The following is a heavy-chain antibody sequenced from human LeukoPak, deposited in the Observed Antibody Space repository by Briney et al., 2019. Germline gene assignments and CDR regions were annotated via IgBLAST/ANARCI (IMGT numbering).Heavy chain of an antibody. V-gene: IGHV4-59*01. Sequence: PSETLSLTCTVSGGSISSYSWSWIRQPPGKGLEWIGYIYYSGSTSYNPSLKSRVTISVDTSKNQFSLKLNSVTAADTAVYYCARTYCSGGSCYSGSYWYFDLWGRGTLVTVSS. CDR3: ARTYCSGGSCYSGSYWYFDL. CDR2: IYYSGST. CDR1: GGSISSYS. D-gene: IGHD2-15*01. J-gene: IGHJ2*01.